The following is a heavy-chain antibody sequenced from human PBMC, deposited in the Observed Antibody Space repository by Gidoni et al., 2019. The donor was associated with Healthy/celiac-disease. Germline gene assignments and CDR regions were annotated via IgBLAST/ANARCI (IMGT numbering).Heavy chain of an antibody. CDR2: IRGSGGST. Sequence: EVPLLASGGGLVQTRRSLCLSCAASGFIFSCYAMSSVRQAPGKGLEWVSAIRGSGGSTYYADYVKGRFTISRDNSKNTLYLQMNSVRAEDTAVYYCAKDSGYSSSWEGAFDIWGQGTMVTVSS. J-gene: IGHJ3*02. V-gene: IGHV3-23*01. D-gene: IGHD6-13*01. CDR3: AKDSGYSSSWEGAFDI. CDR1: GFIFSCYA.